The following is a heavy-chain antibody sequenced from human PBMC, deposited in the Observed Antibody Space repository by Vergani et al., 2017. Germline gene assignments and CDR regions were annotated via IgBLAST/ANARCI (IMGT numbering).Heavy chain of an antibody. D-gene: IGHD3-10*01. CDR2: VSFRGDT. CDR1: GASVNSYY. V-gene: IGHV4-59*02. J-gene: IGHJ4*02. Sequence: QVKLQESGPGLVKPSETLSLTCTVSGASVNSYYWSWIRQPPGKGLEWMGYVSFRGDTLYNPSFTGRMTRPLNKSSNHFSLYLSSVTAADTAVSYCTRSRIYYGAGSPDYWGKATLFTVAS. CDR3: TRSRIYYGAGSPDY.